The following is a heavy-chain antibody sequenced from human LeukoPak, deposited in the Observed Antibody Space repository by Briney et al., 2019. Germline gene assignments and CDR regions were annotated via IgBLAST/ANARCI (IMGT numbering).Heavy chain of an antibody. CDR1: GGSISSSSYY. D-gene: IGHD6-19*01. CDR3: ASSSGWYGY. J-gene: IGHJ4*02. CDR2: IYYSGST. Sequence: SETLSLTCTVSGGSISSSSYYWGWIRQPPGKGLEGIGSIYYSGSTYYNPSLKSRVTISVDTSKNQFSLKLSSVTAADTAVYYCASSSGWYGYWGQGTLVTVSS. V-gene: IGHV4-39*01.